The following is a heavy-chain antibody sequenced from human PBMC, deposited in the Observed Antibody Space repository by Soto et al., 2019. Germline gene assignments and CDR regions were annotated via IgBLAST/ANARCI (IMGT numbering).Heavy chain of an antibody. CDR1: GGSISSYY. Sequence: SETLSLTCTVSGGSISSYYWSWIRQPPGKGLERIGYIYYSGSTNYNPSLKSRVTISVDTSKNQFSLKLSSVTAADTAVYYCARHSRFYYMDVWGKGTTVTVSS. CDR3: ARHSRFYYMDV. D-gene: IGHD2-2*01. CDR2: IYYSGST. J-gene: IGHJ6*03. V-gene: IGHV4-59*08.